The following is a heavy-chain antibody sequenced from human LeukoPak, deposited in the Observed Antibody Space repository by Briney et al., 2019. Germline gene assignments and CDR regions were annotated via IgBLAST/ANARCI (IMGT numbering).Heavy chain of an antibody. Sequence: PGGSLRLSCAASGFTFSSYSMNWVRQAPGKGLEWVSSISGSSSYIYYADSVKGRFTVSRDNAKNSLYLQMNSLRAEDTAVYYCARDHGVYYDYVWGSYRSYYFDYWGQGTLVTVSS. CDR3: ARDHGVYYDYVWGSYRSYYFDY. D-gene: IGHD3-16*02. CDR1: GFTFSSYS. J-gene: IGHJ4*02. CDR2: ISGSSSYI. V-gene: IGHV3-21*01.